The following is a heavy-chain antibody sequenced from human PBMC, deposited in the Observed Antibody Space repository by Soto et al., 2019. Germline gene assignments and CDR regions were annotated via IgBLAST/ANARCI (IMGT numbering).Heavy chain of an antibody. J-gene: IGHJ3*01. CDR3: AQRSGITTVTWGALAV. CDR2: ISGGGDGT. D-gene: IGHD1-1*01. V-gene: IGHV3-23*01. CDR1: GFTFSDYA. Sequence: EVQLLESGGGLLQPGESLRLSCAASGFTFSDYAMSWVRQAPGKGLEYVSSISGGGDGTYYADSVKGRFTISRDNSKNMLYLQLNSLRAEDTAIYYCAQRSGITTVTWGALAVWGQGTAVSVSS.